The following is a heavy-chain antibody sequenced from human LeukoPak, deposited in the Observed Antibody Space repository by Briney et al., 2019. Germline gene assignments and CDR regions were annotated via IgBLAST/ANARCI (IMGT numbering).Heavy chain of an antibody. Sequence: SETLSLTCAVYGGSFSGYYWSWIRQPPGKGLEWIGEINHSGSTNYNPSLKSRVTISVDTSKNQFSLKLSSVTAADTAVYYCARGPRQIAAAGTGWFDPWGQGTLVTVPS. V-gene: IGHV4-34*01. CDR3: ARGPRQIAAAGTGWFDP. CDR2: INHSGST. D-gene: IGHD6-13*01. J-gene: IGHJ5*02. CDR1: GGSFSGYY.